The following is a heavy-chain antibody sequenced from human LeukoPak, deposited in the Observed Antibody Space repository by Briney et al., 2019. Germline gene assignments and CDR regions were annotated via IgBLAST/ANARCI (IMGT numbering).Heavy chain of an antibody. CDR2: IYTSGST. D-gene: IGHD3-9*01. J-gene: IGHJ4*02. CDR1: GGSISSGSCY. V-gene: IGHV4-61*02. CDR3: ARSGYYDILTGLLYFDY. Sequence: SQTLSLTCTVSGGSISSGSCYWSWIRQPAGKGLEWIGRIYTSGSTNYNPSLKSRVTISVDTSKNQFSLKLSSVTAADTAVYYCARSGYYDILTGLLYFDYWGQGTLVTVSS.